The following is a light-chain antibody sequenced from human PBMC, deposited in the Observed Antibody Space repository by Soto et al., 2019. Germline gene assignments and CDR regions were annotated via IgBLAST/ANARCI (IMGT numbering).Light chain of an antibody. Sequence: EIEMTQSPSTLSGSLGDRVTITCRASQTISSCLAWYQQKTRKAPKILIYKASTLKSGVPSRFSGSGSGTELTPTISSLQPDDFAVYYCRQYGRSLGFACGGGTKVDIK. CDR1: QTISSC. V-gene: IGKV1-5*03. CDR3: RQYGRSLGFA. J-gene: IGKJ4*01. CDR2: KAS.